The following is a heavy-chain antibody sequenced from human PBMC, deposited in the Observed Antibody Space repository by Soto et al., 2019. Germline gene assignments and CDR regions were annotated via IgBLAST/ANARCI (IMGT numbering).Heavy chain of an antibody. V-gene: IGHV3-30-3*01. CDR2: ISYDENIK. J-gene: IGHJ4*02. Sequence: GGSLRLSCAASGFIFSASAMHWVRQAPGKGLEWVAFISYDENIKIYADSVKGRFNISRDNSKNTLDLHMDSLRAEDTAVYYCARDLGVALATLTLDYWGQGTLVTVSS. D-gene: IGHD2-15*01. CDR1: GFIFSASA. CDR3: ARDLGVALATLTLDY.